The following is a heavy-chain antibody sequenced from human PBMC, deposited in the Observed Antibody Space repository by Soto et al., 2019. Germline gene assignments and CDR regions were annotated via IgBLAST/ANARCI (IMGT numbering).Heavy chain of an antibody. V-gene: IGHV4-39*01. CDR2: IYYSGST. Sequence: LSLTCTVSGGSISSSSYYWGWIRQPPGKGLEWIGSIYYSGSTYYNPSLKSRVTISVDTSKNQFSLKLSSVTAADTAVYYCARRRTKDHFDYWGQGTLVTVSS. CDR3: ARRRTKDHFDY. CDR1: GGSISSSSYY. J-gene: IGHJ4*02.